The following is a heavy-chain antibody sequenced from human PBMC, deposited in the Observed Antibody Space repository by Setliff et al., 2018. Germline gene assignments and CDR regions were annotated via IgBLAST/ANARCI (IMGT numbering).Heavy chain of an antibody. CDR3: ARESDDFWSGYYFDS. CDR1: GGSISNYY. CDR2: IYYNGRS. V-gene: IGHV4-59*12. J-gene: IGHJ4*02. Sequence: PSETLSLTCTVSGGSISNYYWSWIRQSPGKGLEWIGFIYYNGRSDHNPSFQSRVTMSVDRSKNQFSLKLSSVTAADTAVYYCARESDDFWSGYYFDSWGQGTLVTVSS. D-gene: IGHD3-3*01.